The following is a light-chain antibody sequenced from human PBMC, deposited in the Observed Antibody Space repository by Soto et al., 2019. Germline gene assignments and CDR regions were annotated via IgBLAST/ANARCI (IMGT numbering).Light chain of an antibody. V-gene: IGKV4-1*01. CDR1: QSVLYSSNNKNY. J-gene: IGKJ1*01. CDR3: QQHYITQSWT. Sequence: DIVMTQSPDSLAVSLGERATINCKSSQSVLYSSNNKNYLAWYQQKPGQPPKLLIYWASTRESGVPDRFSGSGSVRDCIPTISSLQAEDVAGYYCQQHYITQSWTFGQGTNVEIK. CDR2: WAS.